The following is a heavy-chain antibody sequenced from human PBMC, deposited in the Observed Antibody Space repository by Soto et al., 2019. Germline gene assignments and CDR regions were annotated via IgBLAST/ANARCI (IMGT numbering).Heavy chain of an antibody. Sequence: SETLSLTCTVSGGSINSYYWSWIRQPPGKGLEWIGYIYYSGSTNYNPSLKSRVTISVDTSKNQFSLKLSSVTAADTAVYYCARGGYFSSTSCLESYNYYYGMDVWGQGTTVTVSS. CDR2: IYYSGST. CDR1: GGSINSYY. CDR3: ARGGYFSSTSCLESYNYYYGMDV. D-gene: IGHD2-2*01. V-gene: IGHV4-59*01. J-gene: IGHJ6*02.